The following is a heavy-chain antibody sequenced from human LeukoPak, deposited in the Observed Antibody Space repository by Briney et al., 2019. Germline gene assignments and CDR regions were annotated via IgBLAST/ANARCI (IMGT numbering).Heavy chain of an antibody. J-gene: IGHJ4*02. D-gene: IGHD3-10*01. V-gene: IGHV1-2*02. CDR3: ARGMYGSGSYSAH. CDR1: GYSFTGYY. CDR2: IDPDSGDT. Sequence: ASVKVSCKTSGYSFTGYYMHWVRQAPRQGFEWMGSIDPDSGDTKIAEKFKGRVTMTRDTSSSSAYMEVMSLRSDDTGVYYCARGMYGSGSYSAHWGQGSLVIVSS.